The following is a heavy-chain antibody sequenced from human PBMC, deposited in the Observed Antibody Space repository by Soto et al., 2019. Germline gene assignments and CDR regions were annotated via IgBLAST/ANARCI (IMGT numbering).Heavy chain of an antibody. CDR3: ATVCYDSSGYYYDAFDI. J-gene: IGHJ3*02. D-gene: IGHD3-22*01. Sequence: ASVKVSCKVSGYTLTELSMHWVRQAPGKGLEWMGGFDPEDGETIYAQKFQGRVTMTEDTSTDTAYMELSSLRSEDTAVYYCATVCYDSSGYYYDAFDIWGQGTMVTVSS. V-gene: IGHV1-24*01. CDR1: GYTLTELS. CDR2: FDPEDGET.